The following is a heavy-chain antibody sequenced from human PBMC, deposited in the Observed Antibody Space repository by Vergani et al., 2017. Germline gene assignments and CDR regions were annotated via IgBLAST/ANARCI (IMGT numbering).Heavy chain of an antibody. CDR1: GFTFSDFS. V-gene: IGHV3-11*04. D-gene: IGHD6-13*01. J-gene: IGHJ4*02. CDR3: ASRGVGRSSWPKFDY. CDR2: ISSSGSTI. Sequence: VQLVESGGGLVKPGGSLRLSCAASGFTFSDFSMSWVRQAPGKGLEWVAFISSSGSTIYYADSVKGRFTISRDNAKNSLYLQMNSLRAEDTAVYYCASRGVGRSSWPKFDYWGQGTLVTVSS.